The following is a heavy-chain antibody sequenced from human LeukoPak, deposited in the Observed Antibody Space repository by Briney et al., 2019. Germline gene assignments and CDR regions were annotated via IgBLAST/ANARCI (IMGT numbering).Heavy chain of an antibody. CDR1: GFTFSSYR. V-gene: IGHV3-7*01. Sequence: PGGSLRLSCAASGFTFSSYRMSWVRQAPGKGLEWVANMNRDGSEKNYVDSIKGRFTISRDNAANSLYLQMNSLRVEDTAVYYCARDGGIIRFGGQDVWGQGTTVIVS. CDR2: MNRDGSEK. D-gene: IGHD3-16*01. CDR3: ARDGGIIRFGGQDV. J-gene: IGHJ6*02.